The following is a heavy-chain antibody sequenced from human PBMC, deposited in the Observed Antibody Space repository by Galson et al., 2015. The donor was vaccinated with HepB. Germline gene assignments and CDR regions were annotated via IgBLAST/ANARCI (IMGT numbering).Heavy chain of an antibody. D-gene: IGHD3-10*01. CDR3: ATDARIFRGVIIESNYYGMDV. J-gene: IGHJ6*02. CDR2: FDPEDGET. CDR1: GYTLTELS. Sequence: SVKVSCKVSGYTLTELSMHWVRQAPGKGLEWMGGFDPEDGETIYAQKFQGRVTMTEDTSTDTAYMELSSLRSEDTAVYYCATDARIFRGVIIESNYYGMDVWGQGTTVTVSS. V-gene: IGHV1-24*01.